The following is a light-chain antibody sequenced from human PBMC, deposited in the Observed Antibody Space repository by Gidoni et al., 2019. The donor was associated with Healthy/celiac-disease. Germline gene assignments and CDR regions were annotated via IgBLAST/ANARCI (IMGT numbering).Light chain of an antibody. Sequence: ELVLTQSPATLSLSPGERATLSCRASQSVSSYLGWYQQKPGQAPRLLIYDASKGAAGIPARFSGSGSGTDFILTISSLEPEDFAVYYCQQRRNWPLTFGGGTKVEIK. J-gene: IGKJ4*01. CDR3: QQRRNWPLT. CDR1: QSVSSY. V-gene: IGKV3-11*01. CDR2: DAS.